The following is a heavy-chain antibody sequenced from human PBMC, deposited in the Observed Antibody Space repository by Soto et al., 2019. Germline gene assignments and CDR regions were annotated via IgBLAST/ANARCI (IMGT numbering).Heavy chain of an antibody. CDR3: ARDQGGTIFGVVITYFDY. D-gene: IGHD3-3*01. Sequence: GGSLRLSCAASGFTFSSYAMHWVRQAPGKGLEWVAVISYDGSNKYYADSVKGRFTISRDNPKNTLYLQMNSLRAEDTAVYYCARDQGGTIFGVVITYFDYWGQGTLVTVSS. CDR2: ISYDGSNK. CDR1: GFTFSSYA. J-gene: IGHJ4*02. V-gene: IGHV3-30-3*01.